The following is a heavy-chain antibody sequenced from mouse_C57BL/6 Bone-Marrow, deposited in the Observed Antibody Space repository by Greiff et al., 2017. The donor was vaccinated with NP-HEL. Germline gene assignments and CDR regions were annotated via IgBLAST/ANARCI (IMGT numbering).Heavy chain of an antibody. CDR1: GFTFSDYG. J-gene: IGHJ2*01. CDR2: ISSGSSTI. V-gene: IGHV5-17*01. Sequence: EVKLMESGGGLVKPGGSLKLSCAASGFTFSDYGMHWVRQAPEKGLEWVAYISSGSSTIYYADTVKGRFTISRDNAKNTLFLQMTSLRSEDTAMYYCAREGSHFDYWGQGTTLTVSS. CDR3: AREGSHFDY.